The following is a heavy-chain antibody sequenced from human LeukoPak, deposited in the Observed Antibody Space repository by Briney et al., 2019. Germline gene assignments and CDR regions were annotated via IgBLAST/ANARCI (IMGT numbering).Heavy chain of an antibody. CDR3: ARDIVVVPAAMKDYYYGMDV. CDR2: IIPIFGTA. CDR1: GGTFSGYA. D-gene: IGHD2-2*01. J-gene: IGHJ6*02. V-gene: IGHV1-69*01. Sequence: SVKVSCKASGGTFSGYAISWVRQAPGQGLEWMGGIIPIFGTANYAQKFQGRVTITADESTSTAYMELSSLRSEDTAVYYCARDIVVVPAAMKDYYYGMDVWGQGTTVTVSS.